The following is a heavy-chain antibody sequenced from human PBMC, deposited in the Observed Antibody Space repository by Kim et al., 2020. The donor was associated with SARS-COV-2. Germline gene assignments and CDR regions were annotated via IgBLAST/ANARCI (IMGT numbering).Heavy chain of an antibody. V-gene: IGHV3-64D*09. CDR1: GFTFSSYA. Sequence: GGSLRLSCSASGFTFSSYAMHWVRQAPGKGLEYVSAISSNGGSTYYADSVKGRFTISRDNSKNTLYLLMSSLRAEDTAVYYCVKDLRGYGDYDGYWGQGTLVTVSS. CDR2: ISSNGGST. J-gene: IGHJ4*02. CDR3: VKDLRGYGDYDGY. D-gene: IGHD4-17*01.